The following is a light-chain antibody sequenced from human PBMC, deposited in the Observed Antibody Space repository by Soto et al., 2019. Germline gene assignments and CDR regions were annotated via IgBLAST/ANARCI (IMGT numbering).Light chain of an antibody. J-gene: IGLJ2*01. Sequence: QSALTQPASVSGSPGQSITISCTGTSSDVGGYNYVSWYQQHPGKAPKLMIYDVSNRPSWVSHRFSGSKSGNTASLTISGLQAEDEADYYCSSYTSGSTLVFGGGTKLTVL. CDR2: DVS. CDR1: SSDVGGYNY. CDR3: SSYTSGSTLV. V-gene: IGLV2-14*01.